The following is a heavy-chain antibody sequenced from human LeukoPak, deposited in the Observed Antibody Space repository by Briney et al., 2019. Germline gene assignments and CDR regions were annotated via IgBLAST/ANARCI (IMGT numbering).Heavy chain of an antibody. CDR2: MNPKSGDT. J-gene: IGHJ4*02. D-gene: IGHD2/OR15-2a*01. V-gene: IGHV1-8*03. CDR1: GYSFTNYD. Sequence: ASVKISCKASGYSFTNYDINWVRQTTGQGLEWMGWMNPKSGDTGYSQKFQGRVFITRDTSINTASMELSSLGSDDTAVYYCAREGNIHYFDYWGQGTLVTVSS. CDR3: AREGNIHYFDY.